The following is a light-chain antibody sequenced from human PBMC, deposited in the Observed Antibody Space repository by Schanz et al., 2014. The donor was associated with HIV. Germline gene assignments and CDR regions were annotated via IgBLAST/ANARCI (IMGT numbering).Light chain of an antibody. Sequence: QSALTQPPSASGSPGQSVTISCTGTSSDVGGYNYVSWYQQHPGKAPKLMIYDVSNRPSGVPDRFSGSKSGNTASLTVSGLQAEDEADYYCTSKGDINNFMVFGGGTKLTVL. CDR2: DVS. J-gene: IGLJ2*01. CDR3: TSKGDINNFMV. CDR1: SSDVGGYNY. V-gene: IGLV2-8*01.